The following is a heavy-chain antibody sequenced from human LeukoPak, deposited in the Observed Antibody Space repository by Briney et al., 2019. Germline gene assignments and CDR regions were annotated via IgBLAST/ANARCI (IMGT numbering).Heavy chain of an antibody. V-gene: IGHV4-59*08. CDR1: GGSISSYY. Sequence: SETLSLTCTVSGGSISSYYWSWIRQPPGKGLEWIGYIYYSGSTNYNPSLKSRVTISVDTSKNQFSLKLSSVTAADTAVYYCASLMLEYSSSSMQDAFDIWGQGTMVTVSS. CDR3: ASLMLEYSSSSMQDAFDI. D-gene: IGHD6-6*01. CDR2: IYYSGST. J-gene: IGHJ3*02.